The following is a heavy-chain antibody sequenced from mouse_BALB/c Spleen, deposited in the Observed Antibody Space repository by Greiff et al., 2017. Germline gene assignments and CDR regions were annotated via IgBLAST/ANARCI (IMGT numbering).Heavy chain of an antibody. Sequence: EVQRVESGGGLVQPGASRKLSCAASGFTFSSFGMHWVRQAPEKGLEWVAYISSGSSTNYYTHTVKGRFTISRDNPKNTLFLQMTSLRSEDTAMYDCAPHRYDVADWGQGTLVTVSA. D-gene: IGHD2-14*01. CDR1: GFTFSSFG. CDR2: ISSGSSTN. J-gene: IGHJ3*01. V-gene: IGHV5-17*02. CDR3: APHRYDVAD.